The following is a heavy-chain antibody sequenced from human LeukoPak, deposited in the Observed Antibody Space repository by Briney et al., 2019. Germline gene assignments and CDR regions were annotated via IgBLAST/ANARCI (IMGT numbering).Heavy chain of an antibody. J-gene: IGHJ4*02. D-gene: IGHD6-19*01. V-gene: IGHV4-34*01. CDR2: INHSGST. CDR1: GGSFSGYY. CDR3: ARNTWQWLVRFYFGY. Sequence: SETLSLTCAVYGGSFSGYYWSWIRQPPGKGLEWIGEINHSGSTNYNPSLKSRVTISVDTSKNQFSLKLSSVTAADTAVYYCARNTWQWLVRFYFGYWGQGTLVTVSS.